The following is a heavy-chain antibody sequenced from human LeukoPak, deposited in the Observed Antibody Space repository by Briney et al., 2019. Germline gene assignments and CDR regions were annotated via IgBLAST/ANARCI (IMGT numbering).Heavy chain of an antibody. J-gene: IGHJ3*02. CDR3: TKGAPTIRVGNMGGTKKNWKIKPDAAFDI. CDR1: GFTFSSYG. Sequence: GGSLRLSCAASGFTFSSYGMHWVRQAPGKGLEWVTFIRYDGSNKYYADSVKGRFTISRDNSKNTLFLQMNSLRAEDTAVYYCTKGAPTIRVGNMGGTKKNWKIKPDAAFDIWGQGTMVTVSS. V-gene: IGHV3-30*02. CDR2: IRYDGSNK. D-gene: IGHD5-12*01.